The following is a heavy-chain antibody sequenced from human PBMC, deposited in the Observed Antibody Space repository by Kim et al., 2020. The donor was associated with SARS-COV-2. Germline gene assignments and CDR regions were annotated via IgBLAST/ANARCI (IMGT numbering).Heavy chain of an antibody. CDR1: GGSISSSSYY. J-gene: IGHJ6*02. Sequence: SETLSLTCTVSGGSISSSSYYWGWIRQPPGKGLEWIGSIYYSGSTYYNPSLKSRVTISVDTSKNQFSLKLSSVTAADTAVYYCARRRGVSGWQGTDGNYYYYYGMDVWGQGTTVTVSS. CDR2: IYYSGST. CDR3: ARRRGVSGWQGTDGNYYYYYGMDV. D-gene: IGHD6-19*01. V-gene: IGHV4-39*01.